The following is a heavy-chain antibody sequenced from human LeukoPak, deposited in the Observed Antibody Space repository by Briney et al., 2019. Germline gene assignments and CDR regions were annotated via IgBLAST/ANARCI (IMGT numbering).Heavy chain of an antibody. CDR3: ARGKRRRAPSGDNWFDP. D-gene: IGHD1-1*01. Sequence: GASVKVSCKASGYTFTSYDINWVRQATGQGLEWMGWMNPNSGKTDYAQKFQGRVTITSNTSISTAYMELSSLRSEDTAVYYCARGKRRRAPSGDNWFDPWGQRTLVTVSS. CDR1: GYTFTSYD. J-gene: IGHJ5*02. V-gene: IGHV1-8*01. CDR2: MNPNSGKT.